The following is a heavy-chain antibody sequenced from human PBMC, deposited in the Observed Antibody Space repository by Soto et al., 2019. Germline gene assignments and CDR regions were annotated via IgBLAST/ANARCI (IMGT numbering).Heavy chain of an antibody. CDR2: IWHDGSQK. V-gene: IGHV3-33*01. CDR3: EGRDDPFHV. Sequence: QVQLVESGGGVVQPERSLRLSCVATGLTFSNYGIHWVRQAPGRGLEWVAVIWHDGSQKYSADSVRGRFTISRDHSKNTVYLQLNSLRAEDTAVYYCEGRDDPFHVWGQGTMVTVSS. CDR1: GLTFSNYG. J-gene: IGHJ3*01.